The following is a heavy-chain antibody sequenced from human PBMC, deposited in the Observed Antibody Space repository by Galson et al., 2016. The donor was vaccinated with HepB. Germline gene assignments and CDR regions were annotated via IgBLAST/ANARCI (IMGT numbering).Heavy chain of an antibody. Sequence: SLRLSCAASGFSVSSNYMSWVRQAPGKGLEWISYISTSSSTIYYADSVKGRLTISRDDATNSLYLQMNSLRDEDTAVYYCAKEATATTGAKTKRVWYFDLWGRGTLVTVSS. CDR2: ISTSSSTI. J-gene: IGHJ2*01. CDR1: GFSVSSNY. D-gene: IGHD1-7*01. CDR3: AKEATATTGAKTKRVWYFDL. V-gene: IGHV3-48*02.